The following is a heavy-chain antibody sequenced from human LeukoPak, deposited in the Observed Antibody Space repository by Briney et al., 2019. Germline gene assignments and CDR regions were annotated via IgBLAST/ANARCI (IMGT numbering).Heavy chain of an antibody. D-gene: IGHD3-10*01. Sequence: GGSLRLSCAASGFTFSSYGMHWVRQAPGKGLEWVAVISYDGSNKYYADSVKGRFTISRDNSKNTLYLQMNSLRAEDTAVYYCAKDLNLGEWVGELFYWGQGTLVTVSS. CDR3: AKDLNLGEWVGELFY. CDR1: GFTFSSYG. V-gene: IGHV3-30*18. CDR2: ISYDGSNK. J-gene: IGHJ4*02.